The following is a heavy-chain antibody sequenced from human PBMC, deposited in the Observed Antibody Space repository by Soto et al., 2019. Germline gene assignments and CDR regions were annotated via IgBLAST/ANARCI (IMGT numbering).Heavy chain of an antibody. D-gene: IGHD2-2*02. CDR3: ARARRDIVVVPAAIHGYYGMDV. V-gene: IGHV1-69*01. CDR2: IIPIFGTA. CDR1: GGTFSSYA. J-gene: IGHJ6*02. Sequence: QVQLVQSGAEVKKPGSSVNVSCKASGGTFSSYAISWVRQAPGQGLEWMGGIIPIFGTANYAQKFQGRVTITADESTSTAYMELSSLRSEDTAVYYCARARRDIVVVPAAIHGYYGMDVWGQGTTVTVSS.